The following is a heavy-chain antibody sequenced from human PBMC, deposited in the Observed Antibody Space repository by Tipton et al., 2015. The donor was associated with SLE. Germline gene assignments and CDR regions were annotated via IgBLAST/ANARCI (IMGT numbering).Heavy chain of an antibody. Sequence: LRLSCTVSGASVSSFCWNWIRQSPGKGLEWIACVCNSVSTNYDPSLKSRGTISVDTSKNHFSLELTSVTVADTAVYYCARQRLRLLSPLDAWGQGTTVTVS. CDR1: GASVSSFC. CDR2: VCNSVST. CDR3: ARQRLRLLSPLDA. V-gene: IGHV4-59*08. D-gene: IGHD3-10*01. J-gene: IGHJ6*02.